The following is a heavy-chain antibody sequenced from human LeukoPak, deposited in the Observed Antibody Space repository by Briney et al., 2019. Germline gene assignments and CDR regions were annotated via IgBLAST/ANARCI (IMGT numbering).Heavy chain of an antibody. CDR3: AKSLYSGYDWEYFDY. V-gene: IGHV3-21*01. CDR1: GFTFSSYS. CDR2: ISSSSNYI. J-gene: IGHJ4*02. D-gene: IGHD5-12*01. Sequence: GGSLRLSCAASGFTFSSYSMNWVRQAPGKGLEWVSSISSSSNYIYYADSVKGRLTISRDDAKNSLYLQMNSLRAEDTAVYYCAKSLYSGYDWEYFDYWGQGTLVTVSS.